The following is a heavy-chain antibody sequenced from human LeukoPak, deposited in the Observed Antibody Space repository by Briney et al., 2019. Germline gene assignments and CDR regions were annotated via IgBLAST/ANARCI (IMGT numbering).Heavy chain of an antibody. V-gene: IGHV3-7*03. J-gene: IGHJ4*02. D-gene: IGHD5-18*01. CDR2: ITQDGSEK. CDR3: ARDLSPRGYSYGFGY. Sequence: PGGSLRLSCAASGFTFSSSWMSWVRQAPGKGLEWVANITQDGSEKYYVDSVKGRFTLSRDNAKNSLFLQMNSLRAEDTAVYYCARDLSPRGYSYGFGYWGQGTLVTVSS. CDR1: GFTFSSSW.